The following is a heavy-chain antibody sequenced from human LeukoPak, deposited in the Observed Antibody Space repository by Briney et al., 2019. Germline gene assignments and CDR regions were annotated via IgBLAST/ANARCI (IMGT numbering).Heavy chain of an antibody. CDR1: GYTFTSYQ. V-gene: IGHV1-46*01. D-gene: IGHD2/OR15-2a*01. CDR2: INPSGGST. J-gene: IGHJ4*02. CDR3: ASRISFSFDY. Sequence: ASVRVSFMASGYTFTSYQMHWVRQAPGQGLEWMGIINPSGGSTIYAQKFQGRVTMTRDTSTSTVSMELSSLRYEDTAIYSCASRISFSFDYWGQGTLVTVSS.